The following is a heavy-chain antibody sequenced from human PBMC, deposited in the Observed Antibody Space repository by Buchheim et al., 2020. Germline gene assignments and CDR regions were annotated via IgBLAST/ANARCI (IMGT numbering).Heavy chain of an antibody. CDR1: GYSLTELS. J-gene: IGHJ6*02. Sequence: QVQLVQSGAEVKKPGASVKVSCKVFGYSLTELSMHWVRQAPGKGLEWMGGFDPEDGEGIYAQKFQGRVTMTEDTSTDTTYMELSSLRSEDTAVYYCATAGDCSGGSCYSGYNYGMDVWGQGTT. CDR2: FDPEDGEG. D-gene: IGHD2-15*01. V-gene: IGHV1-24*01. CDR3: ATAGDCSGGSCYSGYNYGMDV.